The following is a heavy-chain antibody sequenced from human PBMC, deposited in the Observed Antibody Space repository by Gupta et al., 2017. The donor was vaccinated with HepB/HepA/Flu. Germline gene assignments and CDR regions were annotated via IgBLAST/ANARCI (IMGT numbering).Heavy chain of an antibody. CDR1: GGSFSGYY. CDR2: INHSGST. V-gene: IGHV4-34*01. Sequence: QVQLQQWGAGLLKPSETLSLTCAVYGGSFSGYYWSWIRQPPGKGLEWIGEINHSGSTNYKPSLKRRVTISVDTSKNQFSLKLSSVTAAETAVYYCARKIVGARDRGVYYFAYGVQGTMVTVYS. J-gene: IGHJ4*02. D-gene: IGHD1-26*01. CDR3: ARKIVGARDRGVYYFAY.